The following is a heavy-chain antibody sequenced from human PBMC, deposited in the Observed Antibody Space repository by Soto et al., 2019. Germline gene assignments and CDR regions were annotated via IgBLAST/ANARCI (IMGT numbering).Heavy chain of an antibody. CDR2: IRPGGDST. CDR3: TTHEEGAPWAGGFDS. J-gene: IGHJ5*01. Sequence: GSLRLSCAASEFRFRTRAMSWVRQAPGKGLEWVASIRPGGDSTYYADSVKGRFAVSRDNSNVTLYLQMDSLRVEDTAIYYCTTHEEGAPWAGGFDSWGQGTLVTVSS. V-gene: IGHV3-23*01. CDR1: EFRFRTRA. D-gene: IGHD1-26*01.